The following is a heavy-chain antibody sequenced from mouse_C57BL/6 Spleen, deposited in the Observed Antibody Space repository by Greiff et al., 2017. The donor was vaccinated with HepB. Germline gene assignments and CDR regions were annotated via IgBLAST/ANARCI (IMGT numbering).Heavy chain of an antibody. Sequence: VKLQQPGAELVRPGSSVKLSCKASGYTFTSYWMHWVKQRPIQGLEWIGNIDPSDSETHYNQKFKDKATLTVDKSSSTAYMQLSSLTSEDSAVYYCARPLYGSGPLLYFDVWGTGTTVTVSS. J-gene: IGHJ1*03. CDR1: GYTFTSYW. CDR3: ARPLYGSGPLLYFDV. D-gene: IGHD1-1*01. V-gene: IGHV1-52*01. CDR2: IDPSDSET.